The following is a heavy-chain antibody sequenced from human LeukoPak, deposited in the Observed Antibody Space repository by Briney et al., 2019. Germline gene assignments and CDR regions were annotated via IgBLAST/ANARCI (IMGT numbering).Heavy chain of an antibody. J-gene: IGHJ4*02. CDR3: ARDLTDDFWSGYHFDY. CDR2: ISSSSNYI. CDR1: GFTFNNYC. D-gene: IGHD3-3*01. Sequence: GGSLRLSCAASGFTFNNYCMNWVRQAPGKGLEWVSSISSSSNYIYYADSVKGRFTISRDNAKNSLYLQMNSLRAEDTAVYYCARDLTDDFWSGYHFDYWGQGTLVTVSS. V-gene: IGHV3-21*01.